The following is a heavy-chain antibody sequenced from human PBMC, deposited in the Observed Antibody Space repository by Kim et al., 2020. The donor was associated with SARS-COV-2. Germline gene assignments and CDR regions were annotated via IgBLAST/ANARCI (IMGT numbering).Heavy chain of an antibody. Sequence: SETLSLTCAVYGGSFSGYYWSWIRQPPGKGLEWIGEINHSGSTNYNPSLKSRVTISVDTSKNQFSLKLSSVTAADTAVYYCATNPAYSSGWYDYYYGMDVWGQGTTVTVSS. V-gene: IGHV4-34*01. CDR2: INHSGST. CDR3: ATNPAYSSGWYDYYYGMDV. J-gene: IGHJ6*02. D-gene: IGHD6-19*01. CDR1: GGSFSGYY.